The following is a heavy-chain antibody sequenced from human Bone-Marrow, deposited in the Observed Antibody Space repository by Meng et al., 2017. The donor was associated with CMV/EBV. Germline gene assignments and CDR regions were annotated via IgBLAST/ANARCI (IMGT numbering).Heavy chain of an antibody. J-gene: IGHJ4*02. D-gene: IGHD2-21*01. V-gene: IGHV3-72*01. CDR3: VRVDSGGGDSFDQ. CDR2: SRKKTNGVTK. Sequence: GGRQEAGEGGEGRGGSRKKTNGVTKEYAKSVKGRGAISRDDSRRSLFLQMNSLKTEETAVYFGVRVDSGGGDSFDQWGQGTLVTVSS.